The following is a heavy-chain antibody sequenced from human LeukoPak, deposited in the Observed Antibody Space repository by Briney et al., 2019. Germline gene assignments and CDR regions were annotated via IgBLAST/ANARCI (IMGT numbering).Heavy chain of an antibody. CDR1: GFTFSSYG. Sequence: GRSLRLSCAASGFTFSSYGMHWVRQAPGKGLEWVALISNDVSKKYHADSVTGRFTVSRDNSKNTLYLQMNSLRAEDTAVYYCARVRESIVVVTAISVDSGFDYWGQGTLVTVSS. CDR3: ARVRESIVVVTAISVDSGFDY. CDR2: ISNDVSKK. J-gene: IGHJ4*02. V-gene: IGHV3-30*03. D-gene: IGHD2-21*02.